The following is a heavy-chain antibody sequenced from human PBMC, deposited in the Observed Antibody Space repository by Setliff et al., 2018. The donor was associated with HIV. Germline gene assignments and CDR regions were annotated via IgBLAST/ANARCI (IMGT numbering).Heavy chain of an antibody. CDR2: IYYSGRTSHSGST. CDR1: GDSITSGGYS. V-gene: IGHV4-30-4*08. CDR3: ARENGWLFGWFDP. Sequence: SETLSLTCTVSGDSITSGGYSWTWIRQPPGKALEWVGYIYYSGRTSHSGSTYYNPSVASRLTIPGDTTRNQFSLKLTSVTAADTAISDCARENGWLFGWFDPWGQGTPVTVS. D-gene: IGHD3-22*01. J-gene: IGHJ5*02.